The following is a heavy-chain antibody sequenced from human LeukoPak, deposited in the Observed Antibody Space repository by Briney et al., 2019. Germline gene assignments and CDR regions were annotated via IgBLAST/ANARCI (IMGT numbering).Heavy chain of an antibody. D-gene: IGHD2-8*01. CDR3: ARQRVGSFRS. J-gene: IGHJ5*02. Sequence: QPGGSLRLSCAASGFTFSNYAMHWVRQAPGKGLEWVALMSYDGSHQYYADSVKGRFTISRDNSNNTVCLQMNSLRAQETAVYYSARQRVGSFRSWGQGTLVAVSS. CDR2: MSYDGSHQ. V-gene: IGHV3-30*01. CDR1: GFTFSNYA.